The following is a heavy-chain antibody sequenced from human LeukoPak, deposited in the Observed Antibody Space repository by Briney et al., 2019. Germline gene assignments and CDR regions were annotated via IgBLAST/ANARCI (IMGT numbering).Heavy chain of an antibody. J-gene: IGHJ4*02. CDR3: ARDLHSGWYGPFGY. CDR1: GFTFSDYY. D-gene: IGHD6-19*01. CDR2: ISSSDSIT. V-gene: IGHV3-11*04. Sequence: GGSLRLSCAASGFTFSDYYMSWIRQAPGKGLEWLSYISSSDSITYYADSVEGRFTISRDNAKNSLYLQMNSLRAEDTAVYYRARDLHSGWYGPFGYWGQGTLVTVSS.